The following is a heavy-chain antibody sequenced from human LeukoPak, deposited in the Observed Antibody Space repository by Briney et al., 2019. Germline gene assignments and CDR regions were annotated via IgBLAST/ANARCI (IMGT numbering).Heavy chain of an antibody. V-gene: IGHV4-34*01. CDR1: GGSFAGFFSGYY. Sequence: SETLSLTWAVYGGSFAGFFSGYYWGWIRQPPGKGLEWIGEINHSGSTNYNPSLKSRVTISVDTSKNQFSLKLSSVTAADTAVYYCARSPNSGYDPFDYWGQGTLVTVSS. J-gene: IGHJ4*02. D-gene: IGHD5-12*01. CDR3: ARSPNSGYDPFDY. CDR2: INHSGST.